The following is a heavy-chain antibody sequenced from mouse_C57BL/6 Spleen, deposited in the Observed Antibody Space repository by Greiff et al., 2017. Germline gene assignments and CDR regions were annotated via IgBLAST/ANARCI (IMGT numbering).Heavy chain of an antibody. CDR3: ARREDWDEGYYAMDY. V-gene: IGHV3-6*01. Sequence: EVKLQESGPGLVKPSQSLSLTCSVTGYSITSGYYWNWIRQFPGNKLEWMGYISYDGSNNYNPSLKNRISITRDTSKNQFFLKLNSVTTEDTATYYCARREDWDEGYYAMDYWGQGTSLTVSS. J-gene: IGHJ4*01. CDR1: GYSITSGYY. D-gene: IGHD4-1*01. CDR2: ISYDGSN.